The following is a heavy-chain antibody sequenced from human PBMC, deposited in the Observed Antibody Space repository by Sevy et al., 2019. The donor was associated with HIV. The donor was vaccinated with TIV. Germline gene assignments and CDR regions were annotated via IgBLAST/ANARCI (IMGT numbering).Heavy chain of an antibody. CDR1: GASVSSGSFF. J-gene: IGHJ4*02. CDR2: IYYSGST. Sequence: SETLSLTCSVSGASVSSGSFFWTWIRQAPGKGLEWIGYIYYSGSTNYNPSLKSRVTFSVDTSKNQFSLKLRSVTAADAAVYYCARDQAESSSTGGLDSWGPGALVTVSS. CDR3: ARDQAESSSTGGLDS. V-gene: IGHV4-61*01. D-gene: IGHD6-6*01.